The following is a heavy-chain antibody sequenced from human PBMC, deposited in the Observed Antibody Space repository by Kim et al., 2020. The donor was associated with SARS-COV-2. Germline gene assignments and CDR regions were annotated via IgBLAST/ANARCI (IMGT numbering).Heavy chain of an antibody. CDR2: INHSGST. CDR1: GGSFSGYY. D-gene: IGHD6-19*01. Sequence: SETLSLTCAVYGGSFSGYYWSWIRQPPGKGLEWIGEINHSGSTNYNPSLKSRVTISVDTSKNQFSLKLSSVTAADTAVYYCARAGIAVAATGPFDYWGQGTLVTVSS. CDR3: ARAGIAVAATGPFDY. J-gene: IGHJ4*02. V-gene: IGHV4-34*01.